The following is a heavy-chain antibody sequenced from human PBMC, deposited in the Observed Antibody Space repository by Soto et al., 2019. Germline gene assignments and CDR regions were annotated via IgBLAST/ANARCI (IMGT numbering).Heavy chain of an antibody. CDR1: GGSISSYY. CDR3: ARANYDILTGPKYDY. J-gene: IGHJ4*02. V-gene: IGHV4-59*01. D-gene: IGHD3-9*01. Sequence: SETLSLTCTVSGGSISSYYWSWIRQPPGKGLEWIGYIYYSGSTNYNPSLKSRVTISVDTSKNQFSLKLSSVTAADTAVYYCARANYDILTGPKYDYWGQGTLVTVSS. CDR2: IYYSGST.